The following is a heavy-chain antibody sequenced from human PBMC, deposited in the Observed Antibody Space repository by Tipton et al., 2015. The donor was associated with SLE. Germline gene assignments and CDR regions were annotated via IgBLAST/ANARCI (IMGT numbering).Heavy chain of an antibody. D-gene: IGHD2-15*01. CDR2: VYESGTT. CDR3: ARVVTVVATHYYDMDV. J-gene: IGHJ6*02. Sequence: LRLSCFVSGGCITSDIYYWGWIRQPPGKGLEWIGSVYESGTTYYNPSLKSRVTMSVDTSKTQFSLKLSSLTAADTAVYYCARVVTVVATHYYDMDVWGQGTTVTVSS. V-gene: IGHV4-39*07. CDR1: GGCITSDIYY.